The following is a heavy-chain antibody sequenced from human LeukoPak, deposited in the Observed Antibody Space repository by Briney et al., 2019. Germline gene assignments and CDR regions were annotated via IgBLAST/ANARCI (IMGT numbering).Heavy chain of an antibody. CDR3: ATHTYYYGSGY. J-gene: IGHJ4*02. CDR1: GYTFTGYY. V-gene: IGHV1-24*01. D-gene: IGHD3-10*01. CDR2: FDPEDGET. Sequence: ASVKVSCKASGYTFTGYYMHWVRQAPGKGLEWMGGFDPEDGETIYAQKFQGRVTMTEDTSTDTAYMELSSLRSEDTAVYYCATHTYYYGSGYWGQGTLVTVSS.